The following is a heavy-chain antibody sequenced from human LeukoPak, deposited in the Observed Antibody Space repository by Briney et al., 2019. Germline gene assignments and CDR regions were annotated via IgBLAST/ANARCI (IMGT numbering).Heavy chain of an antibody. J-gene: IGHJ5*02. CDR3: ARAQTKLLWFGELFSINWFDP. Sequence: GASVKVSCKASGYTFTSYDINWVRQATGQGLEWTGWMNPNSGNTGYAQKFQGRVTMTRNTSISTAYMELSSLRSEDTAVYYCARAQTKLLWFGELFSINWFDPWGQGTLVTVSS. V-gene: IGHV1-8*01. CDR1: GYTFTSYD. CDR2: MNPNSGNT. D-gene: IGHD3-10*01.